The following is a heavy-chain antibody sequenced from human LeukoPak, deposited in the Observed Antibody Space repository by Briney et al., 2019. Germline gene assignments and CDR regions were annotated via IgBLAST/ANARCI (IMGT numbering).Heavy chain of an antibody. V-gene: IGHV4-61*02. Sequence: PSQTLSLTCTVSGGSISSGSYYWSWIRQPAGKGLEWIGRIYTSGSTNYNPSLKSRVTISVDTSKNQFSLKLSSVTAAGTAVYYCARRSYYDSSGYYFRLSYYFDYWGQGTLVTVSS. J-gene: IGHJ4*02. D-gene: IGHD3-22*01. CDR2: IYTSGST. CDR3: ARRSYYDSSGYYFRLSYYFDY. CDR1: GGSISSGSYY.